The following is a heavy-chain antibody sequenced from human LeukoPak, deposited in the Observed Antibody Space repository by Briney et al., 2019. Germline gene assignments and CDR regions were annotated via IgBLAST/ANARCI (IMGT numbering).Heavy chain of an antibody. CDR2: IDTDGSSK. Sequence: GGSLRLSCAASGFTFSSYWMNWVRQAPGKGLVWVSRIDTDGSSKTYADSVKGRFTISRDNAKNTLYLQMNSLRAEDTAVYYCARGFTIFGVVNDGFDIWGQGTKVTVSS. D-gene: IGHD3-3*01. CDR1: GFTFSSYW. V-gene: IGHV3-74*01. CDR3: ARGFTIFGVVNDGFDI. J-gene: IGHJ3*02.